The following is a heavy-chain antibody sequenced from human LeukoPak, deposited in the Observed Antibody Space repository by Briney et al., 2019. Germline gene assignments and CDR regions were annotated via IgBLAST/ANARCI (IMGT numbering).Heavy chain of an antibody. D-gene: IGHD3-22*01. J-gene: IGHJ4*02. CDR2: IIPMFGTP. CDR1: GGTFSRNT. CDR3: ARVSVDSGYYYLDL. V-gene: IGHV1-69*05. Sequence: EASVKVSCKASGGTFSRNTVTWVRQAPGQGLEWMGGIIPMFGTPNYAQNFRGRVTVTTDESTSTASMELTGLRSEDTAVYYCARVSVDSGYYYLDLWGQGTLVTVSS.